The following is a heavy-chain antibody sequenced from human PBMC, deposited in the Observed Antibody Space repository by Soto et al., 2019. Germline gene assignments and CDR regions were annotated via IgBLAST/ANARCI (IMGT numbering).Heavy chain of an antibody. CDR2: IIPIFGTA. D-gene: IGHD1-7*01. CDR1: GGTFSSYA. Sequence: QVQLVQSGAEVKKPGSSVTVSCKASGGTFSSYAISWVRQAPGQGLEWMGGIIPIFGTANYAQKFQGRVTITADESTSTAYMELSSLRSEDTAVYYWARSVELYIRTGDAFDSWGQGTMVTVSS. J-gene: IGHJ3*02. CDR3: ARSVELYIRTGDAFDS. V-gene: IGHV1-69*01.